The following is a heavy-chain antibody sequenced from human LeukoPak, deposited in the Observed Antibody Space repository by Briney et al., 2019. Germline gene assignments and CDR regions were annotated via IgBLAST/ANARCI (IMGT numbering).Heavy chain of an antibody. Sequence: ASVKVSCKASGYTFTGYYMHWVRQAPGQGLEWMGWINPNSGGTNYAQKFQGRVTMTRDTSISTAHMELSRLRSDDTAVYYCARGGHDFSGYSTWFDPWGQGTLVTVSS. D-gene: IGHD3-3*01. CDR2: INPNSGGT. V-gene: IGHV1-2*02. CDR3: ARGGHDFSGYSTWFDP. J-gene: IGHJ5*02. CDR1: GYTFTGYY.